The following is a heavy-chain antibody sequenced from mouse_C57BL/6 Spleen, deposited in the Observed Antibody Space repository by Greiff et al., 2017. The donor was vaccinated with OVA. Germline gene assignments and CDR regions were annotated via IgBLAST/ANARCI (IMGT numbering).Heavy chain of an antibody. D-gene: IGHD1-1*01. V-gene: IGHV1-81*01. Sequence: VQLQQSGAELARPGASVRLSYTASGYTFTSYGISWVKQRTGQGLEWIGEIYPRSGNTYYNEKSKGKATLTADKSSSTAYLELRSLTSEDSAVYFCARDYGSIYWHFDVWGTGTTVTVSS. CDR2: IYPRSGNT. CDR3: ARDYGSIYWHFDV. CDR1: GYTFTSYG. J-gene: IGHJ1*03.